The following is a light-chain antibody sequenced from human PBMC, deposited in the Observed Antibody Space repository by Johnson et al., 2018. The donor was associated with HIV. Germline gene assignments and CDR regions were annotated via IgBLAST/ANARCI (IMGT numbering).Light chain of an antibody. CDR3: LPGDTGPRTYI. J-gene: IGLJ1*01. V-gene: IGLV1-41*01. CDR2: DNN. Sequence: QSVLTQPPSVSAAPGQKVTISCSGGISDVVNYAESWCHRLPGTAPKLLFYDNNIRPSGIPERFSGSQSGSSATLGITGRSPEAEADYYCLPGDTGPRTYIFGSGTKVTVL. CDR1: ISDVVNYA.